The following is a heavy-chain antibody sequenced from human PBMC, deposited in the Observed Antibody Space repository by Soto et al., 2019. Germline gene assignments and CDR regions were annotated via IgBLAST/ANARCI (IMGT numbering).Heavy chain of an antibody. CDR2: IWYDGSNK. V-gene: IGHV3-33*01. J-gene: IGHJ3*02. D-gene: IGHD1-26*01. CDR1: GFTFSSYG. CDR3: ARFSFIVGANDAFDI. Sequence: PGGSLRLSCAASGFTFSSYGMHWVRQAPGKGLEWVAVIWYDGSNKYCADSVKGRFTISRDNSKNTLYLQMNSLRAEDTAVYYCARFSFIVGANDAFDIWGQGTMVTVSS.